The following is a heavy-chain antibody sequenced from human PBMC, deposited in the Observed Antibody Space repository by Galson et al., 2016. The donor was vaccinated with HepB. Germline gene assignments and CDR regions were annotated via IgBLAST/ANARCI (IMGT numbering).Heavy chain of an antibody. Sequence: CAISGDSVSSNSAAWNWIRQSPSRGLEWLGRTYYRSKWYNDYAVFVKSRIIVNPDTSKNQFSLQLNSVTPEDTAVYYCVEQRKGAPYGMDVWGQGTTVTVSS. D-gene: IGHD1/OR15-1a*01. CDR3: VEQRKGAPYGMDV. CDR1: GDSVSSNSAA. V-gene: IGHV6-1*01. CDR2: TYYRSKWYN. J-gene: IGHJ6*02.